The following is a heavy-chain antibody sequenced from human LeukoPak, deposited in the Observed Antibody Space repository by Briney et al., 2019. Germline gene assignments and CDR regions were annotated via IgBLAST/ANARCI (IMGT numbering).Heavy chain of an antibody. CDR2: INPNTGGT. V-gene: IGHV1-2*02. Sequence: ASVKVSCKASGDTFSGYYMNWLRQAPGQGLEWMGWINPNTGGTKYAQKFQGRVTMTRDRSISTAYMDLSSLRSDDTAVYYCARVGSYGDFPDALEIWGQGTLVTVSS. J-gene: IGHJ3*02. D-gene: IGHD4-17*01. CDR3: ARVGSYGDFPDALEI. CDR1: GDTFSGYY.